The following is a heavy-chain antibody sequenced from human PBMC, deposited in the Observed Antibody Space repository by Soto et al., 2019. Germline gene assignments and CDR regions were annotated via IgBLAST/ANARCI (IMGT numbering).Heavy chain of an antibody. J-gene: IGHJ4*02. CDR2: AYHSGST. Sequence: QLQLQKSGPGLVRPSGTRSLTCAVSGGFTSTNNWWSWVRQPPGKGLEWIGDAYHSGSTEYNPSLKSRVSISVDKSKNQISLKLTSATAADTAVYYCARSPPSSYYGGSGTFDYWGQGTLVIVSS. CDR3: ARSPPSSYYGGSGTFDY. V-gene: IGHV4-4*02. CDR1: GGFTSTNNW. D-gene: IGHD3-10*01.